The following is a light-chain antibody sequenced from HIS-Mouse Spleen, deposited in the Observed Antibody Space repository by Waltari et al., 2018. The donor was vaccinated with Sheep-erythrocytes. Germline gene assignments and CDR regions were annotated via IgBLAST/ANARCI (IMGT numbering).Light chain of an antibody. CDR3: CSYAGSYNHV. V-gene: IGLV4-69*01. CDR2: LNSDGSH. J-gene: IGLJ1*01. Sequence: QLVLTQSPSASASLGASVKLTCTLSSGHSSYAIAWHPQQPEKGPRYLMKLNSDGSHSKGDGIPDRFSGSSSGAERYLTISSLQSEDEADYYCCSYAGSYNHVFATGTKVTVL. CDR1: SGHSSYA.